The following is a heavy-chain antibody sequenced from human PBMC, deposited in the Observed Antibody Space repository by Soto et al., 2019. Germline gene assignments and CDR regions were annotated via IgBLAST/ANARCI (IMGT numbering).Heavy chain of an antibody. CDR1: GFTFSSYW. Sequence: EVQLVESGGGLVQQGGSLRLSCVDSGFTFSSYWMSWVRQAPVKGLEWVGNIKQDGSEENYVDSVKGRFTISRDNAKNSMYLQMNSLRAEDTAVYYCARIAASGRGWDVWGQGTTVVVSS. V-gene: IGHV3-7*01. D-gene: IGHD6-13*01. CDR2: IKQDGSEE. CDR3: ARIAASGRGWDV. J-gene: IGHJ6*02.